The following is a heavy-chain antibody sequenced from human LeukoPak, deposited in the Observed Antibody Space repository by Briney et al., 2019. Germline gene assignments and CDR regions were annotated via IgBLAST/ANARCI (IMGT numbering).Heavy chain of an antibody. Sequence: PSETLSLTCTVSGGSISNYYWSWIRQPPGKGLEWIGYIYSSGSTNYNPSLKSRVTISVDTSKIQFSLKLSSVTAADTAVYYCARYKSGTVLWFGKAHYFDYWGQGTLVTVSS. CDR2: IYSSGST. CDR1: GGSISNYY. J-gene: IGHJ4*02. V-gene: IGHV4-59*01. CDR3: ARYKSGTVLWFGKAHYFDY. D-gene: IGHD3-10*01.